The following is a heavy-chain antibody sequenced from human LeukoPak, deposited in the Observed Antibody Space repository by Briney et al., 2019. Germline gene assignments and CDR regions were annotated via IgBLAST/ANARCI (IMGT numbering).Heavy chain of an antibody. Sequence: PGGSLRLSCAASGFTFSSYSMNWVRQAPGKGLAWVSSISSSSSYIYYADSVKGRFTISRDNAKNSLYLQMNSLRAEDTAVYYCARSVVAANFDYWGQGTLVTVSS. D-gene: IGHD2-15*01. CDR2: ISSSSSYI. J-gene: IGHJ4*02. CDR1: GFTFSSYS. V-gene: IGHV3-21*01. CDR3: ARSVVAANFDY.